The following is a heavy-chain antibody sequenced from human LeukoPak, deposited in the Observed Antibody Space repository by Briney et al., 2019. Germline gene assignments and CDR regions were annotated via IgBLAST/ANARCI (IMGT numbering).Heavy chain of an antibody. CDR2: IYTSGTT. D-gene: IGHD2-8*02. V-gene: IGHV4-4*07. Sequence: PSQTLSLTCTVSSGSISSYYWSWIRQPAGKGLEWIGRIYTSGTTNYNPSLKSRVTMSVDTSKNQLSLKLNSVTAADTAVYYCARGSDTWYAFDIWGQGTMVTVSS. CDR3: ARGSDTWYAFDI. CDR1: SGSISSYY. J-gene: IGHJ3*02.